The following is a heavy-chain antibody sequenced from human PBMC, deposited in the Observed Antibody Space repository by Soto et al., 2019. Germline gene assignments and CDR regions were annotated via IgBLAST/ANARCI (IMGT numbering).Heavy chain of an antibody. CDR2: IKTKADGETT. D-gene: IGHD7-27*01. CDR1: GFTFSNAW. J-gene: IGHJ4*02. CDR3: ITDPSGSN. V-gene: IGHV3-15*01. Sequence: EVQLVESGGGLVKPGGSLRLSCAASGFTFSNAWMTWVRQAPGKGLEWVGRIKTKADGETTNYAAPVKGRFTILRDDSKATLYLQMNSLKTEDTAVYYCITDPSGSNWGQGTVVTVSS.